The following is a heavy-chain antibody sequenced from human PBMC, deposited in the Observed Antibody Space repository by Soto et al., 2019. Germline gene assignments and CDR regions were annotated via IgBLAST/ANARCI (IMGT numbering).Heavy chain of an antibody. CDR3: ARDRELGRELNDAFDN. J-gene: IGHJ3*02. CDR1: GDSVSSNSAA. Sequence: SQTLSLTCAISGDSVSSNSAAWNWIRQSPSRGLEWLGRTYYRSKRYNDYAVSVKSRITINPDTSKNQFSLQLNTFTPEDTAVYYCARDRELGRELNDAFDNWGQGTMVTVSS. D-gene: IGHD7-27*01. V-gene: IGHV6-1*01. CDR2: TYYRSKRYN.